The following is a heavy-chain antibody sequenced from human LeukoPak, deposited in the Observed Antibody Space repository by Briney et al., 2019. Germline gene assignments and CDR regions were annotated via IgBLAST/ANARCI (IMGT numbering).Heavy chain of an antibody. CDR2: IYSGGST. D-gene: IGHD5-18*01. CDR1: GFTVSSNY. CDR3: ARDSVDTAMIDY. Sequence: GGSLRLSCAASGFTVSSNYMSWVRQAPGKGLGWVSVIYSGGSTYYADSVKGRFTISRDNSKNTLYLQMNSLRAEDTAVYYCARDSVDTAMIDYWGQGTLVTVSS. V-gene: IGHV3-66*02. J-gene: IGHJ4*02.